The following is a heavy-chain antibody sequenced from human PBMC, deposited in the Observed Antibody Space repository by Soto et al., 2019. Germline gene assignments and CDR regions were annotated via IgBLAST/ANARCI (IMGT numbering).Heavy chain of an antibody. V-gene: IGHV4-39*01. CDR3: ARQRVAASYYYYYYMDV. D-gene: IGHD2-15*01. CDR1: GGSISSSSYY. Sequence: SETLSLTCPVSGGSISSSSYYWGWIRQPPGKGLEWIGSIYYSGSTYYNPSLKSRVTISVDTSKNQFSLKLSSVTAADTAVYYCARQRVAASYYYYYYMDVWGKGTTVTVSS. CDR2: IYYSGST. J-gene: IGHJ6*03.